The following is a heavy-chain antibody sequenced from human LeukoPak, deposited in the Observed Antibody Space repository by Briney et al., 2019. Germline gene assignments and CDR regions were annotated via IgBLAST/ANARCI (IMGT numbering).Heavy chain of an antibody. D-gene: IGHD2-15*01. CDR3: ARAAARYCSGGSCYSVYYYYGMDV. V-gene: IGHV4-59*08. CDR2: IYYSGST. J-gene: IGHJ6*02. CDR1: GGSSSSYY. Sequence: PSETLSLTCTVSGGSSSSYYWSWIRQPPGKGLEWIGYIYYSGSTYYNPSLKSRVTISVDTSKNQFSLKLSSVTAADTAVYYCARAAARYCSGGSCYSVYYYYGMDVWGQGTTVTVSS.